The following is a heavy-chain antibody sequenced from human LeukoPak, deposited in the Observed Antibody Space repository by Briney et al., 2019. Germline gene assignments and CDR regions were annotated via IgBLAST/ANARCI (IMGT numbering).Heavy chain of an antibody. CDR2: INTNSGGT. V-gene: IGHV1-2*02. CDR1: VYTFSGYY. CDR3: ASSRFLEWLYLLDY. D-gene: IGHD3-3*01. J-gene: IGHJ4*02. Sequence: ASVKVSCKASVYTFSGYYIHWVRQAPGQGLEWMGWINTNSGGTKYAQRFQGRVTMTRATSISTAYMEVSRLRSDDTAVYFCASSRFLEWLYLLDYWGQGTLVTVSS.